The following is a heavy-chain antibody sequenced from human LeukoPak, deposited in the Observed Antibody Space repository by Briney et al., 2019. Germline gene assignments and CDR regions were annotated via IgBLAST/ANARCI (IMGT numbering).Heavy chain of an antibody. J-gene: IGHJ3*01. CDR1: GFTVSSKY. CDR2: IYSGGST. Sequence: GGSLRLSCAASGFTVSSKYMSWVRQAPGKALEGVSVIYSGGSTYDADSVEGRFTISRDNSKNTLYLQMNSLRAEDTAVYYCAREKDDWGIDAFDFWGQGTMVTVSS. CDR3: AREKDDWGIDAFDF. D-gene: IGHD3-16*01. V-gene: IGHV3-66*01.